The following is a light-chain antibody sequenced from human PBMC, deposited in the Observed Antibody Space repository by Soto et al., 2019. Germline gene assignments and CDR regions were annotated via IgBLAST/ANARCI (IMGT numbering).Light chain of an antibody. CDR3: KNYGNSRWK. CDR2: GES. V-gene: IGKV3-20*01. CDR1: QSVSSSY. Sequence: EILCTTSAATLSLSPVERSTISVLSSQSVSSSYLVWYQQKPGRAPRLLIYGESSRATGITDRFSGSGSGTDFTLTIRSLEPEDFAVYYCKNYGNSRWKVGQGNTVDIK. J-gene: IGKJ1*01.